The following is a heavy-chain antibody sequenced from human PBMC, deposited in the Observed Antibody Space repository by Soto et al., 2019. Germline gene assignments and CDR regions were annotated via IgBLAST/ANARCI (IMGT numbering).Heavy chain of an antibody. Sequence: EVQLVESGGGLVEPGGSLRLSCTGSGFSFYDSDMTWVRQAPGKGLEWVSSISSGGSFIFYAESFKGRFTISRNNAKNSLFLQMNSLRVEDTSIFYCARKHSSDATGYDYFDSWGQGTLVTVSS. CDR2: ISSGGSFI. D-gene: IGHD3-3*01. J-gene: IGHJ4*02. V-gene: IGHV3-21*01. CDR3: ARKHSSDATGYDYFDS. CDR1: GFSFYDSD.